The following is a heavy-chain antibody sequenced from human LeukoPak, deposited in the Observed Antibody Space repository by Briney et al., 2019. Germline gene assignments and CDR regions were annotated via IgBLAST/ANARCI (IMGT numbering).Heavy chain of an antibody. V-gene: IGHV5-51*01. Sequence: GIIYPGDSDTRYSPSFQGQVTISADKSISTAYLQWSSLKASDTAMYYCARHEGSANSCYDYWGQGTLVTVPS. J-gene: IGHJ4*02. CDR3: ARHEGSANSCYDY. CDR2: IYPGDSDT. D-gene: IGHD2-2*01.